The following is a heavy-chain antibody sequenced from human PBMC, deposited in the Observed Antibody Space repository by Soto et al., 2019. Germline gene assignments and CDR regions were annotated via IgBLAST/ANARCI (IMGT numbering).Heavy chain of an antibody. CDR3: ARADPGDCSSTSCYGYYYGMDV. Sequence: SVKVSCKASGGTFSSYAISWVRQAPGQGLEWMGGIIPIFGTANYAQKFQGRVTITADESTSTAYMELSSLGSEDTAVYYCARADPGDCSSTSCYGYYYGMDVWGQGTTVTVSS. CDR2: IIPIFGTA. D-gene: IGHD2-2*01. CDR1: GGTFSSYA. J-gene: IGHJ6*02. V-gene: IGHV1-69*13.